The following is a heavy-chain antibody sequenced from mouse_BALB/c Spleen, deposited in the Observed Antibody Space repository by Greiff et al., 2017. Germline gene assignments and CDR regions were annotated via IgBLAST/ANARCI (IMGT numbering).Heavy chain of an antibody. J-gene: IGHJ2*01. Sequence: EVKVVESGGGLVKPGGSLKLSCAASGFTFSSYAMSWVRQTPEKRLEWVASISSGGSTYYPDSVKGRFTISRDNARNILYLQMSSLRSEDTAMYYCARGDSNYPYYFDYWGQGTTLTVSS. CDR2: ISSGGST. V-gene: IGHV5-6-5*01. D-gene: IGHD2-5*01. CDR3: ARGDSNYPYYFDY. CDR1: GFTFSSYA.